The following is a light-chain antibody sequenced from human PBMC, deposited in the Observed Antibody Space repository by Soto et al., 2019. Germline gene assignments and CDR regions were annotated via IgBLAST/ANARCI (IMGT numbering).Light chain of an antibody. Sequence: ERVMTQSPATLSVSPGERATLSCRASQSVGTRLAWYQQKPGQAPRLLIYGASARAAGISPRFSGGGSGTEFTLTISSLQSEDLAVYYCQQYSDLPRTFGQGTKVGIK. V-gene: IGKV3D-15*01. J-gene: IGKJ1*01. CDR2: GAS. CDR1: QSVGTR. CDR3: QQYSDLPRT.